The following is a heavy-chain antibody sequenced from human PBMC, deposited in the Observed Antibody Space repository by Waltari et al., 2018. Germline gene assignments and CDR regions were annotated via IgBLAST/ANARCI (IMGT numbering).Heavy chain of an antibody. J-gene: IGHJ6*03. CDR3: AREEGYYYYYMDV. V-gene: IGHV4-34*01. CDR2: INHSGST. CDR1: GGSFSGYY. Sequence: QVQLQQWGAGLLKPSETLSLTCAVYGGSFSGYYWSWIRQPPGKGLEWIGEINHSGSTNDNPSLKSRVTISVDTSKNQFSLKLSSVTAADTAVYYCAREEGYYYYYMDVWGKGTTVIVSS.